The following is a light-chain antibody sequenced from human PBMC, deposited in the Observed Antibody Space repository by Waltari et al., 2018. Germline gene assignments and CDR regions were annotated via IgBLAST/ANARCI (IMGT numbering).Light chain of an antibody. CDR2: NAS. V-gene: IGKV1-5*03. CDR1: QSISTL. J-gene: IGKJ1*01. Sequence: DIQMTQSPSTLSASVGDRVTITCRASQSISTLLSWYQQKPGKVPTLLIYNASKLGSGVPSRFSGSGSGTEFTLTISSLQPVDFAGYHCLQYDRDARTLGQGTKVEIK. CDR3: LQYDRDART.